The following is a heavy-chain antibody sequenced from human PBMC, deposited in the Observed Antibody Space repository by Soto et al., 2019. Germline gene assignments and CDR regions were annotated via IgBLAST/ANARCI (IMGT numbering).Heavy chain of an antibody. J-gene: IGHJ6*03. D-gene: IGHD5-12*01. CDR1: GYTFTSYY. CDR2: INPSGGST. CDR3: ARGGSGYDFYYYYYMDV. V-gene: IGHV1-46*03. Sequence: ASVKVSCKASGYTFTSYYMHWVRQAPGQGLEWMGIINPSGGSTSYAQKFQGRVTMTRDTSTSTVYMELSSLRSEDTAVYYCARGGSGYDFYYYYYMDVWGKGTTVTVSS.